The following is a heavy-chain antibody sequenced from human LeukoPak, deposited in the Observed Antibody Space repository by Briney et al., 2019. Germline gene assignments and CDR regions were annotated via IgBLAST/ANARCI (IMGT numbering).Heavy chain of an antibody. J-gene: IGHJ4*02. Sequence: GGSLRLSCAASGFTFSNYAMSWVRQAPGKGLEWVSGISGSGGSTYYADSVKGRFTISRDDSKNTLYLQMNSLRAEDTAVYYCAKGVIPAVDYWGQGTLVTVSS. CDR2: ISGSGGST. CDR3: AKGVIPAVDY. V-gene: IGHV3-23*01. CDR1: GFTFSNYA. D-gene: IGHD2-2*01.